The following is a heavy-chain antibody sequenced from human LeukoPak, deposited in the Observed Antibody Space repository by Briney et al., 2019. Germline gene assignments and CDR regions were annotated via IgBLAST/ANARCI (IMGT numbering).Heavy chain of an antibody. Sequence: ASVKVSCKASGYTFTNYYMHWVRQAPGQGLEWMGIINPSGGSTSFAQKFQGRVTMTRDTSTSTVYMELSSLRSEGTAVYYCARDVGPSQSSGCYYFDSWGQGTLVTVSS. CDR3: ARDVGPSQSSGCYYFDS. CDR1: GYTFTNYY. CDR2: INPSGGST. J-gene: IGHJ4*02. D-gene: IGHD6-25*01. V-gene: IGHV1-46*01.